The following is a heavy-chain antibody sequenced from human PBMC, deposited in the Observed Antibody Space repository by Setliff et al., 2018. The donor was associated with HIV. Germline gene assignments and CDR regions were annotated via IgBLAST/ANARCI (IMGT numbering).Heavy chain of an antibody. J-gene: IGHJ4*02. D-gene: IGHD3-22*01. CDR2: ISSSGST. CDR3: ARDPHYFDTSGHYSWFYFDY. Sequence: LSLTCTVSGGSMTSSNYYWGWIRQSPGRGLEWIGSISSSGSTTYHPSLRSRVTASAATSKNQFSLKLTSVTAADTAVYFCARDPHYFDTSGHYSWFYFDYWGQGTLVTVSS. CDR1: GGSMTSSNYY. V-gene: IGHV4-39*07.